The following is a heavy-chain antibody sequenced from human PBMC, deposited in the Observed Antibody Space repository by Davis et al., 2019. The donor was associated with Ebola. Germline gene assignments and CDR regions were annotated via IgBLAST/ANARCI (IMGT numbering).Heavy chain of an antibody. CDR1: GGSFSGYY. D-gene: IGHD2-2*02. CDR3: ARGEVRYCSSTSCYNYGMDV. CDR2: INHSGSI. J-gene: IGHJ6*02. Sequence: MPSETLSLTCAVYGGSFSGYYWSWIRQPPGKGLEWIGEINHSGSINYNPSLKSRVTISVDTSKNQFSLKLNSVTAADTAVYYCARGEVRYCSSTSCYNYGMDVWGQGTTVTVSS. V-gene: IGHV4-34*01.